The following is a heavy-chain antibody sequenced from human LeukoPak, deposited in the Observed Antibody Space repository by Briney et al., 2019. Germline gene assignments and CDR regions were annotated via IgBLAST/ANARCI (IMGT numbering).Heavy chain of an antibody. CDR2: FNPSGGST. J-gene: IGHJ6*03. V-gene: IGHV1-46*01. CDR1: GYTFTSYY. Sequence: ASVKVSRKASGYTFTSYYIHWVRQAPGQGLEWMGMFNPSGGSTTYAQDFQGRITMTRDTSTSTVYMELSSLRSEDTAVYYCARRVGWGSGGYMDVWGKGTTVTISS. CDR3: ARRVGWGSGGYMDV. D-gene: IGHD3-10*01.